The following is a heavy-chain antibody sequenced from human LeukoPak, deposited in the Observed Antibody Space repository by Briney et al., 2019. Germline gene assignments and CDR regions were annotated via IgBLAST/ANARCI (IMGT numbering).Heavy chain of an antibody. V-gene: IGHV3-23*01. J-gene: IGHJ4*02. D-gene: IGHD4-23*01. CDR3: AKKTPGNHPSDH. Sequence: GGSLRLSCLVSGFPFSSSAMNWVRKAPGKGLEWVSASGTAGDTYYAASVKGRFTVSRDSSKNTLYLQMTSLSTEDTAVYYCAKKTPGNHPSDHWGQGTLVTVSP. CDR1: GFPFSSSA. CDR2: SGTAGDT.